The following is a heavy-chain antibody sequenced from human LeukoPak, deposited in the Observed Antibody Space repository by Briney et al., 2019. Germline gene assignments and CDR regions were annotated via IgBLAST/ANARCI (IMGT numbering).Heavy chain of an antibody. CDR3: ARTRRGIAAAGTDY. CDR1: GGSLSGYY. CDR2: INHSGST. J-gene: IGHJ4*02. D-gene: IGHD6-13*01. V-gene: IGHV4-34*01. Sequence: PSETLSLTCAVYGGSLSGYYWSWIRQPPGKGLEWIGEINHSGSTNYNPSLKSRVTISVDTSKNQFSLKLSSVTAADTAVYYCARTRRGIAAAGTDYWGQGTLVTVSS.